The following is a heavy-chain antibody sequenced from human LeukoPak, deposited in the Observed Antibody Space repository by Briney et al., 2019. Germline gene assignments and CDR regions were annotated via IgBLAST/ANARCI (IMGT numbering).Heavy chain of an antibody. CDR3: AHRTSMVGGVMSYNWFDP. Sequence: SGPTLLKPTQTLTLTCTISGFSLSTSGGGGAWIRQPPGKALEWLALSYWDDDKRYSPSLKSRLTITKDTSKHQVVLTMTNMDPVDTATYYCAHRTSMVGGVMSYNWFDPWGQGTLVTVSS. J-gene: IGHJ5*02. CDR1: GFSLSTSGGG. V-gene: IGHV2-5*02. CDR2: SYWDDDK. D-gene: IGHD3-10*01.